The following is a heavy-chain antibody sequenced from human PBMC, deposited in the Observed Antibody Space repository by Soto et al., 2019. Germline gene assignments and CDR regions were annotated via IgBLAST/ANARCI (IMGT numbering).Heavy chain of an antibody. CDR3: ARGAAAGTFDY. V-gene: IGHV4-61*01. D-gene: IGHD6-13*01. CDR1: GVSISSGYY. Sequence: SETPSLTCAVSGVSISSGYYWSWIRQPPGKGLEWIGYIYYSGSTNYNPSLKSRVTISVDTSKNQFSLKLSSVTAADTAVYYCARGAAAGTFDYWGQGTLVTVSS. CDR2: IYYSGST. J-gene: IGHJ4*02.